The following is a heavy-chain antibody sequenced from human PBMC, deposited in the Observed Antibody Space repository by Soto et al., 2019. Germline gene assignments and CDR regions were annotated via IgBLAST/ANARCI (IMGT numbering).Heavy chain of an antibody. CDR1: GFTFSNFD. D-gene: IGHD3-16*01. CDR2: IGAARDP. V-gene: IGHV3-13*05. CDR3: ARACTGRLPRRAEYYYALDV. Sequence: GGSLRLSCAPSGFTFSNFDMHWVRQVPGKGLEWVSAIGAARDPYYLGSVKGRFTISRENAKNSVYLQMNDLRAGDSAVYYCARACTGRLPRRAEYYYALDVWGQGTTVTVSS. J-gene: IGHJ6*02.